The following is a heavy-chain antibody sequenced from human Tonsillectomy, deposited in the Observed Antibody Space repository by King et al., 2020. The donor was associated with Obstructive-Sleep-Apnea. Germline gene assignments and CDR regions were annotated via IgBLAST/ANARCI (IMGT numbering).Heavy chain of an antibody. D-gene: IGHD3-22*01. CDR3: ARDLVYYYDSSGYSDYYGMDV. V-gene: IGHV3-21*01. Sequence: VQLVESGGGLVKPGGSLRLSCAASGFTFSSYSMNWVRQAPGKGLEWVSSISISSSYIYYADSVKGRFTITRDNAKNSLYLQMNSLRAEDTAVYYCARDLVYYYDSSGYSDYYGMDVWGQGTTVTVSS. CDR1: GFTFSSYS. J-gene: IGHJ6*02. CDR2: ISISSSYI.